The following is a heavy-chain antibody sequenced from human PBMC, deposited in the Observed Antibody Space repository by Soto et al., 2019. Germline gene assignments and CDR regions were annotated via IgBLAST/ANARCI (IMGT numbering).Heavy chain of an antibody. Sequence: ETLSLTCAVSGESFSDYSWAWIRQPPGMGPEWIGEINHTGYTNYNPSLKSRVTISIDTSKEQFSLRLTSVTAADTAVYYCARGPHSPDAFDIRGQGTMVTVSS. D-gene: IGHD4-4*01. V-gene: IGHV4-34*01. CDR2: INHTGYT. CDR3: ARGPHSPDAFDI. CDR1: GESFSDYS. J-gene: IGHJ3*02.